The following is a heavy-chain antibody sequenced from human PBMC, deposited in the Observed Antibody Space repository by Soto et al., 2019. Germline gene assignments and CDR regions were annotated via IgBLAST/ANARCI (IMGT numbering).Heavy chain of an antibody. CDR3: ARAGQYYDASGYAD. J-gene: IGHJ4*02. Sequence: QVKLVQSGTEVKKPGASIKVSCKASGYSFATSGMTWVRQAPGQGLEWMGWISVSNGNTNYDQKLQDRVTMTTDTSTNTAYLEVRNLRSDDTAVYYCARAGQYYDASGYADWGQGTLVTVS. CDR1: GYSFATSG. V-gene: IGHV1-18*01. D-gene: IGHD3-22*01. CDR2: ISVSNGNT.